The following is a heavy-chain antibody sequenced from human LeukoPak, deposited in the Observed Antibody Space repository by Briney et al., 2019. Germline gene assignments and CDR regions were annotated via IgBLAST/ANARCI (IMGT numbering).Heavy chain of an antibody. D-gene: IGHD2-15*01. CDR3: SRTRISGIDGFDI. J-gene: IGHJ3*02. CDR1: GFTFSDYG. CDR2: IRSKPYGGTT. Sequence: GGSLRLSCTASGFTFSDYGVNWFRQAPGKGLEWVAFIRSKPYGGTTEYAASVKGRFSISRDASTSIVYLQMNSLKTEDTALYYCSRTRISGIDGFDIWGQGTMVTVSS. V-gene: IGHV3-49*03.